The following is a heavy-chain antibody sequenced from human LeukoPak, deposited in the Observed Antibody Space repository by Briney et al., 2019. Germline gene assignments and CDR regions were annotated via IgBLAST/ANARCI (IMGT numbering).Heavy chain of an antibody. CDR3: ARATLSDYYFNY. CDR1: GFSFSSFW. J-gene: IGHJ4*02. Sequence: GGSLRLSCATSGFSFSSFWMSWVRQAPGKGLEWVANIKKDGSEKYYVDSVKGRFTISRDNVKNSLYLQMNSLRAEDTAVYFCARATLSDYYFNYWGQGTLVTVSS. V-gene: IGHV3-7*03. CDR2: IKKDGSEK.